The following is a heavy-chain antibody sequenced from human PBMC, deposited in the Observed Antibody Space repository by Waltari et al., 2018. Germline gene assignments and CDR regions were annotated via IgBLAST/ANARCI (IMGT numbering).Heavy chain of an antibody. CDR2: INHSGST. CDR3: ARAPRCSGGSCYSYYYYGMDV. V-gene: IGHV4-34*01. J-gene: IGHJ6*02. Sequence: QVQLQQWGAGLLKPSETLSLTCAVYGGSFSGYYWSWIRQPPGTGLEWIGEINHSGSTNYNPSLKSRVTISVDTSKNQFYLKLSSVTAADTAVYYCARAPRCSGGSCYSYYYYGMDVWGQGTTVTVSS. D-gene: IGHD2-15*01. CDR1: GGSFSGYY.